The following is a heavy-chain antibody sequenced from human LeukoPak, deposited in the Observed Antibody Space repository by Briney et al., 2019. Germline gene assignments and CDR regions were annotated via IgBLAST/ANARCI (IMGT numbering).Heavy chain of an antibody. J-gene: IGHJ4*02. CDR2: INWNSVSA. D-gene: IGHD3-22*01. Sequence: QPGGSLRPACVASGFTFDDYAMHWVRQAPGKGLEWVAGINWNSVSAVYADSLKGRLTISRDNAKNSLFLQMNSLKTEDTAFYYCAKGARSSSGYTTDWGQGILVTVSS. V-gene: IGHV3-9*01. CDR3: AKGARSSSGYTTD. CDR1: GFTFDDYA.